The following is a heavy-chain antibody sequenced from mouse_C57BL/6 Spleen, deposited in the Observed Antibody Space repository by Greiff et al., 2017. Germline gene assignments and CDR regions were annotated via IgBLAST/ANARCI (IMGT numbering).Heavy chain of an antibody. Sequence: EVQLQQSGPELVKPGASVKISCKASGYTFTDYYMNWVKQSHGQSLEWIGDINPNNGGTSYNQKFKGKATLTVDKSSSTAYMELRSLTSEDSAVYYCANYGHYWYFDVWGTGTTVTVSS. CDR3: ANYGHYWYFDV. J-gene: IGHJ1*03. D-gene: IGHD1-1*01. V-gene: IGHV1-26*01. CDR1: GYTFTDYY. CDR2: INPNNGGT.